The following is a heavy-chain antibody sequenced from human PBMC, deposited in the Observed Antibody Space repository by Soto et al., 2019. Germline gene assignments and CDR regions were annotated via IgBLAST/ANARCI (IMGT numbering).Heavy chain of an antibody. D-gene: IGHD3-10*01. CDR3: AREYYGSGIDY. CDR2: ISSSSSTI. J-gene: IGHJ4*02. V-gene: IGHV3-48*01. Sequence: GGSLRLSCAASGFTFSSYSMNWVRQAPGKGLEWVSYISSSSSTIYYADSVKGRFTISRDNAKNSLYLQMNSLRAEDTAVYYCAREYYGSGIDYWGQGTLVTVSS. CDR1: GFTFSSYS.